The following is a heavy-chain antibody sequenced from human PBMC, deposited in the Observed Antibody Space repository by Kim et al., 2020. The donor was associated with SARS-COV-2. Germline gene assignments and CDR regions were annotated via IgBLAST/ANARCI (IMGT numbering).Heavy chain of an antibody. CDR1: GGSISSGGYS. CDR3: ARDVYVDYGSYYGMDV. J-gene: IGHJ6*02. Sequence: SETLSLTCAVSGGSISSGGYSWSWIRQPPGKGLEWIGYIYHSGSTYYNPSLKSRVTISVDRSKNQFSLKLSSVTAADTAVYYCARDVYVDYGSYYGMDVWGQGTTVTVSS. CDR2: IYHSGST. V-gene: IGHV4-30-2*01. D-gene: IGHD4-17*01.